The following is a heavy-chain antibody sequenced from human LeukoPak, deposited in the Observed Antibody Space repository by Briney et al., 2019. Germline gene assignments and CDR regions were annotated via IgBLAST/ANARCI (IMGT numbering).Heavy chain of an antibody. J-gene: IGHJ4*02. V-gene: IGHV3-30*04. CDR2: ISYDGSNK. CDR3: ARNKQVDY. Sequence: GSLRLSCAASGFTFSSYAMHWVRQAPGKGLEWAAVISYDGSNKYYADSVKGRSTISRDNSKNTLYLQMNSLRAEDTAVYYCARNKQVDYWGQGTLVTVSS. CDR1: GFTFSSYA. D-gene: IGHD1/OR15-1a*01.